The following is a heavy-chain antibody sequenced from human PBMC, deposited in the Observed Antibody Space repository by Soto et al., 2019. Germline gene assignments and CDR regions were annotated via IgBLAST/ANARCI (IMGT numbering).Heavy chain of an antibody. CDR3: ARDVMYYYGSGSYLGYYYGMDV. Sequence: ASVKVSCKASGYTFTSYGISWVRQAPGQGLEWMGWISAYNGNTNYAQKLQGRVTMTTDTSTSTAYMELRSLRSDDTAVYYCARDVMYYYGSGSYLGYYYGMDVWGQGTTVTVSS. V-gene: IGHV1-18*01. CDR1: GYTFTSYG. D-gene: IGHD3-10*01. CDR2: ISAYNGNT. J-gene: IGHJ6*02.